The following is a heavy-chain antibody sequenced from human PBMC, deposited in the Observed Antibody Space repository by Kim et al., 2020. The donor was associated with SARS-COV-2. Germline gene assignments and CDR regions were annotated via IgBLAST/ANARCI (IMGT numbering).Heavy chain of an antibody. CDR3: AIFYGSGTYYPGENWF. J-gene: IGHJ5*01. V-gene: IGHV4-39*02. CDR1: GGSMDNSNYY. Sequence: SETLSLTCTVSGGSMDNSNYYWGWIRQTPGTGLEWLGTIDYYGNAYSTTSLRSRVTVFVDKSKNHFSLHLTSATAADTALYYCAIFYGSGTYYPGENWF. CDR2: IDYYGNA. D-gene: IGHD3-10*01.